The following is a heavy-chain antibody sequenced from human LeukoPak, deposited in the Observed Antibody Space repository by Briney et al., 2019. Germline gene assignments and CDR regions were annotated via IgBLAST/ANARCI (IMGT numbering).Heavy chain of an antibody. D-gene: IGHD3-3*02. J-gene: IGHJ3*01. V-gene: IGHV3-23*01. CDR2: IGTPDST. CDR1: GYTFNVYA. Sequence: GGSLRLSCAASGYTFNVYAMYWVRQAPGRGLEWVSSIGTPDSTHYANSVKGRFTTSRDDSKNTVFLQMNSLRAEDSATYYCAKDRENGNGIWDAFDVWGQETVVTVSS. CDR3: AKDRENGNGIWDAFDV.